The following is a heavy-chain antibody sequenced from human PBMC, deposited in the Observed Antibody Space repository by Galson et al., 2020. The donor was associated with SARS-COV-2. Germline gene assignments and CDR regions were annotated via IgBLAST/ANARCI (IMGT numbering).Heavy chain of an antibody. V-gene: IGHV5-51*01. D-gene: IGHD3-9*01. CDR3: ARLKKYYDILTGYLDY. CDR2: IYPGDSDT. Sequence: GESLKISCKGSGYSFTSYWIGWVRQMPGKGLEWMGIIYPGDSDTRYSPSFQGQVTISADKSISTAYLQWSSLKASDTAMYYCARLKKYYDILTGYLDYWGQGTLVTVSS. J-gene: IGHJ4*02. CDR1: GYSFTSYW.